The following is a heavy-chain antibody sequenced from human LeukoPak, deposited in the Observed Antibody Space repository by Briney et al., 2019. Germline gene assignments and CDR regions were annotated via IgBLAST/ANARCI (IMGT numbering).Heavy chain of an antibody. CDR2: ISYDGSNK. Sequence: PGRSLRLSCAASGFTFSSYAMHWVRQAPGKGLEWVAVISYDGSNKYYADSVKGRFTISRDNSKNTLYLQMNSLRAEDTAVYYCARARFTMVRGVIDYWGQGTLVTVSS. CDR1: GFTFSSYA. J-gene: IGHJ4*02. D-gene: IGHD3-10*01. V-gene: IGHV3-30*04. CDR3: ARARFTMVRGVIDY.